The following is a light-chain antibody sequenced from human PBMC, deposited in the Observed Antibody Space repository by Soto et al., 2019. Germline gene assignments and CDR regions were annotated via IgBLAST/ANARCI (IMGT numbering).Light chain of an antibody. CDR3: QQYHSSVWT. V-gene: IGKV3-11*01. J-gene: IGKJ1*01. CDR2: DAS. CDR1: QSVGSY. Sequence: EVVLTQSPATLSLSPGKRANLSFRASQSVGSYLAWYRQKPGQAPRILIYDASNRATGIPDRFSGSGSRTDCTLTISRLEPEDFSVDYSQQYHSSVWTFGQGAKVDI.